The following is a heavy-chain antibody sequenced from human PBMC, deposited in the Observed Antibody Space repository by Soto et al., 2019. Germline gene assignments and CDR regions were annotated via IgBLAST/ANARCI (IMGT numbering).Heavy chain of an antibody. Sequence: PGGSLRLSCAASGFTFSSYGMHWVRQAPGKGLEWVAVISYDGSNKYYADSVKGRFTTSRDNSKNTLYLQMNSLRAEDTAVYYCAKAEDYYDSSGYLGYGMDVWGQGTTVTVSS. J-gene: IGHJ6*02. CDR3: AKAEDYYDSSGYLGYGMDV. CDR2: ISYDGSNK. D-gene: IGHD3-22*01. CDR1: GFTFSSYG. V-gene: IGHV3-30*18.